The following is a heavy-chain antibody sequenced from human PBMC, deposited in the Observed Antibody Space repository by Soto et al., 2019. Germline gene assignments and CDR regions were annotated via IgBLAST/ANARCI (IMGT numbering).Heavy chain of an antibody. CDR3: ARAQSGSYRNLPESFDY. CDR2: ISAYNGKA. D-gene: IGHD1-26*01. J-gene: IGHJ4*02. Sequence: ASVKVSCKASGYTFTSYGISWVRQAPGQGLEWMGGISAYNGKANYAQKLQGRVTMTADKSTSTAYMELSSLRSEDTAVYYCARAQSGSYRNLPESFDYWGQGTLVTVSS. CDR1: GYTFTSYG. V-gene: IGHV1-18*01.